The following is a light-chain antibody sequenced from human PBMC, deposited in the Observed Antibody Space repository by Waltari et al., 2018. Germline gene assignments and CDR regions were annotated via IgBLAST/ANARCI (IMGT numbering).Light chain of an antibody. Sequence: DIQMTQSPSSASASVGDIVIITCRASQGISNWLAWYQQEPGKAPKLLIYAASVLQTGVPSRFSGSGSGTDFTLTISNLQPEDFATYFCQQGNSFPPTFGQGTKVEV. CDR3: QQGNSFPPT. V-gene: IGKV1-12*01. J-gene: IGKJ1*01. CDR2: AAS. CDR1: QGISNW.